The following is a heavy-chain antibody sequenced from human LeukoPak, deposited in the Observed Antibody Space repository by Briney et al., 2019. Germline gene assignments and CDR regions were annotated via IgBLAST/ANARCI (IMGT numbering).Heavy chain of an antibody. D-gene: IGHD1-26*01. CDR1: GGSISSSNW. CDR2: IYHSGST. V-gene: IGHV4-4*02. Sequence: PSGTLSLTCAVSGGSISSSNWWSWVRQPPGKGLEWIGEIYHSGSTNYSPSLKSRVTISVDTSKNQFSLKLSSVTAADTAVYYCARSYSGIPYYFDYWGQGTLVTVSS. J-gene: IGHJ4*02. CDR3: ARSYSGIPYYFDY.